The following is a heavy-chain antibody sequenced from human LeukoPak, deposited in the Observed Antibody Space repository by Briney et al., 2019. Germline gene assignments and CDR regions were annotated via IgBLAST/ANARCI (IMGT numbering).Heavy chain of an antibody. J-gene: IGHJ6*02. CDR2: TSYDGNNK. CDR1: GFTFSTYA. D-gene: IGHD2-2*02. CDR3: AKGADTPDV. Sequence: GGSLRLSCAASGFTFSTYALHWVRQPPGKGLEWVAVTSYDGNNKYYADSVKGRFTISRDNSKNTLYLQMNSLRAEDTAVYYCAKGADTPDVWGQGTTVTVSS. V-gene: IGHV3-30-3*01.